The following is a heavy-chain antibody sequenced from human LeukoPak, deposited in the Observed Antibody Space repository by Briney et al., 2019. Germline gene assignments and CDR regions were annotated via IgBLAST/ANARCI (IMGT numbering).Heavy chain of an antibody. D-gene: IGHD3-22*01. Sequence: GESLKISCKGSGYSFTSYWIGWVRQMPGKGLELMGIIYPGDSDTRYSPSFQGQVTISADKFISTAYLQWSSLKASDTAMYYCARPAYYDSSGYFDYWGQGTLVTVSS. CDR1: GYSFTSYW. J-gene: IGHJ4*02. V-gene: IGHV5-51*01. CDR2: IYPGDSDT. CDR3: ARPAYYDSSGYFDY.